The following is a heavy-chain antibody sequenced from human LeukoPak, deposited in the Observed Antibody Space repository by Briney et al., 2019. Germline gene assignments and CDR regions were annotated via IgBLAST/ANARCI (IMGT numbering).Heavy chain of an antibody. Sequence: SETLSLTCTVSGGSISTYYSSWIRQPPGKGLEWIGYIYYSGSANYNPSLKSRVTISVDTSKNQFSLKLSSVTAADTAVYYCARGALQYSYGYEGVFDYWGQGTLVTVSS. D-gene: IGHD5-18*01. CDR1: GGSISTYY. J-gene: IGHJ4*02. CDR3: ARGALQYSYGYEGVFDY. CDR2: IYYSGSA. V-gene: IGHV4-59*12.